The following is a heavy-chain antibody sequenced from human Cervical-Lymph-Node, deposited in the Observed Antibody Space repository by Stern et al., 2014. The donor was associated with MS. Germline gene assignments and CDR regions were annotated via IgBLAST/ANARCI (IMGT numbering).Heavy chain of an antibody. CDR1: GYSFASYS. Sequence: EVQLVQSGAAVEKPGGSLKISCKGSGYSFASYSILWVRQMPGKGLEWMGIIYPGGYDTGYNPSFQGQVTISSDKAITTPYLQRSSLKATDTAIYYCARRRDSSGVRDYWGQGTLVTVSS. V-gene: IGHV5-51*01. CDR3: ARRRDSSGVRDY. CDR2: IYPGGYDT. D-gene: IGHD3-22*01. J-gene: IGHJ4*02.